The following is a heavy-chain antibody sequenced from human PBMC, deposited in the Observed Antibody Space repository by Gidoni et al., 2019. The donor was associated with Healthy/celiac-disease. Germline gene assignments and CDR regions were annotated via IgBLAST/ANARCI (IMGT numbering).Heavy chain of an antibody. D-gene: IGHD3-10*01. CDR2: IYYSGST. J-gene: IGHJ4*02. V-gene: IGHV4-39*01. CDR3: ARRLGGYYGSGSYYDQFDY. Sequence: QLQLQESGPGLVKPSETLSLTCTVSGGSISSSSYYWGWIRQPPGKGLEWIGSIYYSGSTYYNPSLKSRVTISVDTSKNQFSLKLSSVTAADTAVYYCARRLGGYYGSGSYYDQFDYWGQGTLVTVSS. CDR1: GGSISSSSYY.